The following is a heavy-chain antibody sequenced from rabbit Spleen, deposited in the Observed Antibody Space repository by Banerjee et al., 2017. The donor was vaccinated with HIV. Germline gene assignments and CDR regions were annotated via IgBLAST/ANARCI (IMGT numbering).Heavy chain of an antibody. CDR1: GFAFSRTG. Sequence: QEQLMESGGGLVQPGGSLKLSCKASGFAFSRTGVSWVRQAPGKGLEWIGYIDLLFGTTYYASWVNGRFTISSHNAQNTLYLQVHSLTAADTATYFCVRGASGSGYYSLWGPGTLVTVS. D-gene: IGHD1-1*01. CDR3: VRGASGSGYYSL. J-gene: IGHJ4*01. CDR2: IDLLFGTT. V-gene: IGHV1S47*01.